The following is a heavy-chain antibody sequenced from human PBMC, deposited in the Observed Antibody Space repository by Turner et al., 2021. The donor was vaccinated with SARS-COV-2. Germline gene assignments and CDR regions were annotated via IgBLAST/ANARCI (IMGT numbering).Heavy chain of an antibody. J-gene: IGHJ1*01. D-gene: IGHD2-21*02. CDR2: ISGAGTGSTT. CDR1: GFTFRSSA. Sequence: EVQLLESGGGVIQPGGSLRLSCTASGFTFRSSAMSWVRQAPGKGLEWVSTISGAGTGSTTHYADFVLGRFIISRDISKNILYLQMDSLAADDTALYYCAKHSGVTALAYFFHLGQGTLVTVSS. V-gene: IGHV3-23*01. CDR3: AKHSGVTALAYFFH.